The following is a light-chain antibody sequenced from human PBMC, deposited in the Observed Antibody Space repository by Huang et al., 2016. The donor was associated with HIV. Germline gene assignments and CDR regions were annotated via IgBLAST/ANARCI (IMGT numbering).Light chain of an antibody. CDR3: QQYNNWPPLT. CDR2: RAS. J-gene: IGKJ4*01. CDR1: QSISSN. V-gene: IGKV3-15*01. Sequence: EVVMTQSPNTLSVSPGERATLSCRASQSISSNLAWYQQKPGQAPRLLSYRASARAAGVPARFSGSGSGTEFTLTISSLQSEDFAIYYCQQYNNWPPLTFGGGTKVEI.